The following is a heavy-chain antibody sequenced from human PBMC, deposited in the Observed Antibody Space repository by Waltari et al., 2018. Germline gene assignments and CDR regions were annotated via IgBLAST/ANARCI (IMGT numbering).Heavy chain of an antibody. CDR2: IYYSGST. Sequence: VQLLESGGGLVQPGGSLRLSCAASGFTFSSYAMSWVRQAPGKGLEWIGSIYYSGSTYYTPSPKSRVTISVDTSKNQFSLKLSSVTAADTAVYYYARDGYYGGNFGYWGQGTLVTVSS. CDR1: GFTFSSYA. CDR3: ARDGYYGGNFGY. D-gene: IGHD2-21*01. V-gene: IGHV4-38-2*02. J-gene: IGHJ4*02.